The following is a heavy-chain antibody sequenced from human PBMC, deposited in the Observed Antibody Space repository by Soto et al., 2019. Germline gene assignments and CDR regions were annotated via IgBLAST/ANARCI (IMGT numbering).Heavy chain of an antibody. CDR1: GHTFNTYY. J-gene: IGHJ4*02. CDR3: ARGGHIAVVTASFDY. Sequence: ASVKVSCKASGHTFNTYYLHWVRQAPGQALEWMGVIHPSGGGTTYAQKFLGRVTVTRDTSTSTVFMELSSLRSDDTAVYYCARGGHIAVVTASFDYWGQGTLVTVSS. CDR2: IHPSGGGT. D-gene: IGHD2-21*02. V-gene: IGHV1-46*02.